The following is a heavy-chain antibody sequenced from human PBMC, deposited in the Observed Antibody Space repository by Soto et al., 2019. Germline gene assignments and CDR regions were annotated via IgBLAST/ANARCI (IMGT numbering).Heavy chain of an antibody. Sequence: VQLVQSGAEVKKPGSSVKVSCKASGGTVSNYALSWVRQAPGQGLEWMGGIIPIFGTSNYAQKFQGRVTITADESTNTAHIDLISMRSEDTAVYYCARARGDSYGDPYFDYWGQGTLVTVSS. CDR3: ARARGDSYGDPYFDY. D-gene: IGHD5-18*01. V-gene: IGHV1-69*01. CDR1: GGTVSNYA. J-gene: IGHJ4*02. CDR2: IIPIFGTS.